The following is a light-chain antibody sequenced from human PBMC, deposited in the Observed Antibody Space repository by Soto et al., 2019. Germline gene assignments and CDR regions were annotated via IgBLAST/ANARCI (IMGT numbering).Light chain of an antibody. Sequence: EIVLSQSPGTLSLSPGERATLSCRAIQSARISLGWYQQKPGQAPRLLIYDASIRATGIPARFSGSWSGTDFTLTINGLEPEDSAVYYCQQRGNWPPTWTFGQGTKVDIK. V-gene: IGKV3-11*01. CDR2: DAS. CDR3: QQRGNWPPTWT. CDR1: QSARIS. J-gene: IGKJ1*01.